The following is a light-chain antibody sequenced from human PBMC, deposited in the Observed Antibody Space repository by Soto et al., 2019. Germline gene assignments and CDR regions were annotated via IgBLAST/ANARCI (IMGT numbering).Light chain of an antibody. V-gene: IGKV3-20*01. Sequence: EIGLTQSPCTLSLSPGERATLSCAASQSVASNYLAWYQQKTGQAPRLLIYGASSRATGVPDRFSGSGYGTDVNLTIRRLETEDFAVYYCQQYGSSPWTFGQGTKVDIK. CDR1: QSVASNY. CDR3: QQYGSSPWT. CDR2: GAS. J-gene: IGKJ1*01.